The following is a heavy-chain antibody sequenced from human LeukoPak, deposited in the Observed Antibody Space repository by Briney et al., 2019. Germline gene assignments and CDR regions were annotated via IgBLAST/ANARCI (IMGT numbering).Heavy chain of an antibody. D-gene: IGHD1-26*01. CDR1: GGSITRNY. V-gene: IGHV4-59*12. CDR2: IYYSGST. J-gene: IGHJ4*02. CDR3: AGSGFLGATGGYYFDY. Sequence: SETLSLTCTVSGGSITRNYWSWIRQSPGKGLEWIGYIYYSGSTNYSPSLRSRVTISVDTSKNQFSLKLSSVTAADTAVYYCAGSGFLGATGGYYFDYWGQGTLVTVSS.